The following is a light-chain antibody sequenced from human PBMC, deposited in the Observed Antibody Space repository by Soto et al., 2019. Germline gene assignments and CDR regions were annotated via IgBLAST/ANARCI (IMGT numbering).Light chain of an antibody. J-gene: IGKJ5*01. CDR2: GES. CDR3: QQRSNWPPFT. Sequence: EIMMTHSPATLSVSPCERATLSLSASQSVSSKLAWYQQKPGQAPRLLIYGESTRATGIPARFSGSGSGTEFTLTISSLQSEDVAVYYCQQRSNWPPFTFGQGTRLEI. V-gene: IGKV3-15*01. CDR1: QSVSSK.